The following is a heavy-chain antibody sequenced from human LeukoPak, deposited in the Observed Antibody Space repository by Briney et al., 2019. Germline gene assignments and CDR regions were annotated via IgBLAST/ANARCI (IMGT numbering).Heavy chain of an antibody. CDR1: GFSFSSHG. CDR3: ASISPVYCSTTACFGGFFDY. Sequence: GESLRLSCAASGFSFSSHGMNWVRQAPGKGLEWVSYISSSGNTIYYADSVKGRFTISRGNAKNSLYLQMNSLRAEDTAVYYCASISPVYCSTTACFGGFFDYWGQGTLVTVSS. CDR2: ISSSGNTI. J-gene: IGHJ4*02. D-gene: IGHD2-2*01. V-gene: IGHV3-48*03.